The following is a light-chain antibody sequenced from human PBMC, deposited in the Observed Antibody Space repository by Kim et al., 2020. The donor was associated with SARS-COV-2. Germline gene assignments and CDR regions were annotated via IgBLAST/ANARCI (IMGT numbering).Light chain of an antibody. CDR2: AAS. V-gene: IGKV1-9*01. CDR1: RLISKQ. Sequence: DIQLTQSPSFMSASVGDRVTITCRASRLISKQLAWYQQKPGKAPELLIFAASTLQTGVPSRFSGSGSGTEFTLTISSLQPEDFGSYSCQQFNRYPYTFGQGTKLEI. CDR3: QQFNRYPYT. J-gene: IGKJ2*01.